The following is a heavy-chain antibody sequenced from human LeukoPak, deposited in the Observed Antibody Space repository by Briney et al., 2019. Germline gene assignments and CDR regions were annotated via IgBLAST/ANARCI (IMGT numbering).Heavy chain of an antibody. V-gene: IGHV3-21*01. CDR2: ISSSSSYI. CDR1: GFTFSNYA. D-gene: IGHD4-17*01. CDR3: ARAPYGDYGNWFDP. J-gene: IGHJ5*02. Sequence: GGSLRLSCAASGFTFSNYAMHWVRQAPGKGLEWVSSISSSSSYIYYADSVKGRFTISRDNAKNSLYLQMNSLRAEDTAVYYCARAPYGDYGNWFDPWGQGTLVTVSS.